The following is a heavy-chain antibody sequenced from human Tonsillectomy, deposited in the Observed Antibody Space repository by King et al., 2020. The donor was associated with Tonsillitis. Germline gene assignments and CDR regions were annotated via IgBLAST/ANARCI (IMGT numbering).Heavy chain of an antibody. CDR1: GLTFSDYW. CDR3: VAGLGYLPDY. J-gene: IGHJ4*02. D-gene: IGHD3-9*01. V-gene: IGHV3-7*02. CDR2: IRQDGSEK. Sequence: VQLVQSGGGLVQPGGSLRLSCAASGLTFSDYWMNWVRQAPGKGLEWLAIIRQDGSEKYYVDSVKDRFTISRDNAQNSVFLQMSSLRVDDTAVYFCVAGLGYLPDYWGQGTLVTVSS.